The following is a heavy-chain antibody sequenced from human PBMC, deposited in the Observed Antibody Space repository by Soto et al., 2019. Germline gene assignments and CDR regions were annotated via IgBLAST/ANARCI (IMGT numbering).Heavy chain of an antibody. Sequence: ASVKVSCKASGGTFSSYAISWVRQAPGQGLEWMGGIIPIFGTANYAQKFQGRVTITADESTSTAYMELSSLRSEDTAVYYCAREIATYSSSWYGNYYYYYYGMDVWGQGTTVTVSS. V-gene: IGHV1-69*13. D-gene: IGHD6-13*01. J-gene: IGHJ6*02. CDR3: AREIATYSSSWYGNYYYYYYGMDV. CDR2: IIPIFGTA. CDR1: GGTFSSYA.